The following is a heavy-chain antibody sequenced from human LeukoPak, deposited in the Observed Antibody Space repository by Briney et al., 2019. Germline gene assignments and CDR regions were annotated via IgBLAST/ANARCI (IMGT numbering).Heavy chain of an antibody. Sequence: PSQTLSLTCAVSGGSISSGSYSWSWIRQPPGKGLEWIGYIYPRGSTYYNPSLKSRVILSLDKSANQFSLNLSSVTAADTAVYYCARFSPRAMGNYLDFWGQGTLVAVSS. CDR1: GGSISSGSYS. CDR2: IYPRGST. J-gene: IGHJ4*02. D-gene: IGHD7-27*01. CDR3: ARFSPRAMGNYLDF. V-gene: IGHV4-30-2*01.